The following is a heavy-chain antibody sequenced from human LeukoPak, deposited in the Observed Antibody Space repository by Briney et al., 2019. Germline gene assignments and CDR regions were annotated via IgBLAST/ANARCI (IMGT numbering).Heavy chain of an antibody. J-gene: IGHJ4*02. Sequence: SVKVSCKXSGGTFSSYAISWVRQAPGQGLEWMGRIIPIFGTANYAQKFQGRVTITTDESTSTAYMELSSLRSEDTAVYYCARAAPHYYFDYWGQGTLVTVSS. V-gene: IGHV1-69*05. CDR1: GGTFSSYA. CDR2: IIPIFGTA. CDR3: ARAAPHYYFDY.